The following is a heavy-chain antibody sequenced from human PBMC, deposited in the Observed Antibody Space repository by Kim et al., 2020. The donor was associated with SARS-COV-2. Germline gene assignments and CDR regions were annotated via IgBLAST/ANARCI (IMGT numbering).Heavy chain of an antibody. CDR1: GGSISSSSYY. CDR3: ARDESGYSYAFDP. J-gene: IGHJ5*02. D-gene: IGHD5-18*01. V-gene: IGHV4-39*07. CDR2: IYYSGST. Sequence: SETLSLTCTVSGGSISSSSYYWGWIRQPPGKGLEWIGSIYYSGSTYYNPSLKSRVTISVDTSKNQFSLKLSSVTAADTAVYYCARDESGYSYAFDPWGQGTLVTVSS.